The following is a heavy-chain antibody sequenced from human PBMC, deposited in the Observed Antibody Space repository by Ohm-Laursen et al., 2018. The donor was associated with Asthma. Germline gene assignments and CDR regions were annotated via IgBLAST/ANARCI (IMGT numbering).Heavy chain of an antibody. CDR1: GFSLSTSGMR. D-gene: IGHD3/OR15-3a*01. Sequence: TQTLTLTCTFSGFSLSTSGMRVSWIRQPPGKALEWLARIDWDDDKFYSASLKTRLTISKDTSKNQVVLTMTNMDPVDTATYYCARTPGLGRSGPTDVWGQGTTVTVSS. CDR2: IDWDDDK. V-gene: IGHV2-70*04. CDR3: ARTPGLGRSGPTDV. J-gene: IGHJ6*02.